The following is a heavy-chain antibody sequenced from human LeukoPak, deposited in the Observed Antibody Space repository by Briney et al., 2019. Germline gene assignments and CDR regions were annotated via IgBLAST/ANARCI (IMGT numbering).Heavy chain of an antibody. J-gene: IGHJ5*02. CDR3: ARAAHIVVVVAAPFDP. D-gene: IGHD2-15*01. CDR2: INPNSGGT. Sequence: GASVKVSCKASGYTFTGYYMHWVRQAPGQGLEWMGWINPNSGGTNYAQKFQGRVTMTRDTSISTAYMELSRLRSDDTAVYYCARAAHIVVVVAAPFDPWGQGTLVTVSS. CDR1: GYTFTGYY. V-gene: IGHV1-2*02.